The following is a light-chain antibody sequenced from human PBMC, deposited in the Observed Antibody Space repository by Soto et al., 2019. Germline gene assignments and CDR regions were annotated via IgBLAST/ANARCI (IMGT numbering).Light chain of an antibody. V-gene: IGKV3-15*01. CDR3: QQYNNWPPYT. J-gene: IGKJ2*01. CDR1: QSVSSN. Sequence: EIVMTQSPATLSVSPGERATLSCRASQSVSSNLAWYQQKPGQAPRLLIYGASTRATGIPARFSGSGSGTEFTLTISSLQSEDCALYYCQQYNNWPPYTFGQGTKLEIK. CDR2: GAS.